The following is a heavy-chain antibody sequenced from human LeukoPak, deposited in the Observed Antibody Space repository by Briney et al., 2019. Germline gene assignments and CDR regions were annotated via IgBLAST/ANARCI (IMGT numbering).Heavy chain of an antibody. CDR3: ARNGYCSGGSCLQFDP. CDR1: GGSISSYY. V-gene: IGHV4-59*12. D-gene: IGHD2-15*01. CDR2: IYYSGST. J-gene: IGHJ5*02. Sequence: SSETLSLTCTVSGGSISSYYWSWIRQPPGKGLEWIGYIYYSGSTNYNPSLKSRVTISVDTSKNQFSLKLSSVTAADTAVYYCARNGYCSGGSCLQFDPWGQGTLVTVSS.